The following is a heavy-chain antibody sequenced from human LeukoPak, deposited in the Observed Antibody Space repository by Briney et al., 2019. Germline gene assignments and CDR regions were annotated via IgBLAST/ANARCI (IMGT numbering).Heavy chain of an antibody. CDR1: GFTFSSYN. CDR2: ISSSSYI. CDR3: ASGLAYCGGDCYGY. J-gene: IGHJ4*02. D-gene: IGHD2-21*02. Sequence: GGSLRLSCAASGFTFSSYNMNWVRQAPGKGLEWVSSISSSSYIYYADSVKSRFTISRDNAKNSLYLQMNSLRAEDTAVYYCASGLAYCGGDCYGYWGQGTLVTVPS. V-gene: IGHV3-21*01.